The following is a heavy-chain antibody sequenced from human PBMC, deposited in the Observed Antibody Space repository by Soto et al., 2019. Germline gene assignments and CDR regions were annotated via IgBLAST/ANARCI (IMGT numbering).Heavy chain of an antibody. D-gene: IGHD3-3*01. CDR3: ARSPEWLFLPMDV. J-gene: IGHJ6*02. CDR1: GYSFTSYW. CDR2: IDPSDSYT. V-gene: IGHV5-10-1*01. Sequence: PGESLKISCKGSGYSFTSYWISWVRQMPGKGLEWMGRIDPSDSYTNYSQSFQGHVTISADKSISTAYLQWSSLKASDTAMYYCARSPEWLFLPMDVWGQGTTVTVSS.